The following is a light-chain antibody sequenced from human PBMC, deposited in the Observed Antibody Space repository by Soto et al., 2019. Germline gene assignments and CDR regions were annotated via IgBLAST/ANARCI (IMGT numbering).Light chain of an antibody. CDR3: QSYDSSLSGVV. V-gene: IGLV1-40*01. J-gene: IGLJ2*01. Sequence: QSVLTQPPSVSGAPGQRVTISRTGISSNIGAGYDEHWYQQLPGTAPKLLIYGNSNRPSGVPDRFSGSKSGTSASLAITGLQAEDEADYYCQSYDSSLSGVVFGGGTKLTVL. CDR1: SSNIGAGYD. CDR2: GNS.